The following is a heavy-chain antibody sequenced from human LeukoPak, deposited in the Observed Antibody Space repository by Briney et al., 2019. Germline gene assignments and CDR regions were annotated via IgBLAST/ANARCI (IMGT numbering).Heavy chain of an antibody. V-gene: IGHV4-61*02. CDR2: MYTDGGL. CDR3: ARDRGFTVARGVPSWFDP. CDR1: GDSISSGGYF. Sequence: PSEILSLTCTVSGDSISSGGYFWTWIRQPAGEGLEWIGRMYTDGGLSYNPSLKSRVAISMDTSKNQFSLKLTSVSAADTAVYYCARDRGFTVARGVPSWFDPWGQGTLVTVSS. D-gene: IGHD3-10*01. J-gene: IGHJ5*02.